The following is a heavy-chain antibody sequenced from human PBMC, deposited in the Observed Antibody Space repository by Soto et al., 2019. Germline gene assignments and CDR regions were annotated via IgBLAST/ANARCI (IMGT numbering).Heavy chain of an antibody. Sequence: QVQLVQSGAEVKKPGSSVKVSCKASGGTFSSYTISWVRQAPGQGLEWMGRIIPILGIANYAQKFQGRVTSTADKSTSTAYMELSSLRSEDTAVYYCAGVGYCSGGSCYVLDYWGQGTLVTVSS. CDR1: GGTFSSYT. CDR2: IIPILGIA. CDR3: AGVGYCSGGSCYVLDY. V-gene: IGHV1-69*02. D-gene: IGHD2-15*01. J-gene: IGHJ4*02.